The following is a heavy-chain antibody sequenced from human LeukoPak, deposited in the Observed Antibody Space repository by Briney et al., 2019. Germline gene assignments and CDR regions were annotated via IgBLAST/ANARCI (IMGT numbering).Heavy chain of an antibody. J-gene: IGHJ4*02. CDR2: ISGSGDST. V-gene: IGHV3-23*01. CDR1: GFTFNMYS. D-gene: IGHD3-22*01. Sequence: GGSLRLSCAASGFTFNMYSLIWVRQAPGKGLEWVSAISGSGDSTYYTDSVKGRFTISRDNSKNTLYLQMNSLRAEDTAVYYCAKDFDSSGYYQGPFDFWGQGTLVTVSS. CDR3: AKDFDSSGYYQGPFDF.